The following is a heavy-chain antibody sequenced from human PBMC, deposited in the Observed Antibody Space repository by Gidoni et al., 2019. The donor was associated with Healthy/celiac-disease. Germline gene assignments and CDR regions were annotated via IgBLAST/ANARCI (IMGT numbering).Heavy chain of an antibody. J-gene: IGHJ2*01. V-gene: IGHV3-7*01. CDR3: AREGARGSGWYGGWYFDL. CDR1: GFTFSSSW. Sequence: DVQLVESGGGLVQPGGSLRLSCAASGFTFSSSWMSWVRQAPGKGLEWVANVNQDGSEKYYVDSVKGRFTISRDNAKNSLYLQMNGLGAGDTAVYYCAREGARGSGWYGGWYFDLWGRGSLVTVFS. D-gene: IGHD6-19*01. CDR2: VNQDGSEK.